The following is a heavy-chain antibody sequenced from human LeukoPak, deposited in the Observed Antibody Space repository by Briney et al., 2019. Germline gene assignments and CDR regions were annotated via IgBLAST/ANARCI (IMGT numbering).Heavy chain of an antibody. Sequence: GASVKVSCKASGGTFSSYAISWVRQAPGQGLEWMGGIIPIFGTANYAQKFQGRVTITADESTSTAYMELSSLRSEDTAVYYCARDLRSGSPLGYWGQGTLVTVSS. CDR3: ARDLRSGSPLGY. CDR1: GGTFSSYA. CDR2: IIPIFGTA. V-gene: IGHV1-69*13. D-gene: IGHD3-22*01. J-gene: IGHJ4*02.